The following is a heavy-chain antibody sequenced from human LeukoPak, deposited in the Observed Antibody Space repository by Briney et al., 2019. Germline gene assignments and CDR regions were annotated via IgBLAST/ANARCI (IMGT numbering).Heavy chain of an antibody. D-gene: IGHD3-16*01. Sequence: RASVKVSCKASGYTFTSYYMHWVRQAPGQGLEWMGIINPSGGSTSYAQKFQGRVTMTRDMSTSTAYMELSSLRSEDTAVYYCARTPPGGDVDHWGEGTLVTVSS. CDR3: ARTPPGGDVDH. CDR1: GYTFTSYY. V-gene: IGHV1-46*01. J-gene: IGHJ4*02. CDR2: INPSGGST.